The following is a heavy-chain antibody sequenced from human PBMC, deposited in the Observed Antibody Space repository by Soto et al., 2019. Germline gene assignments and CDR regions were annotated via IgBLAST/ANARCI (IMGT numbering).Heavy chain of an antibody. V-gene: IGHV3-23*01. D-gene: IGHD2-15*01. Sequence: PGGSLRLSCAASGFIVSSNYMSWVRQAPGKGLEWVSAISGSGGSTYYADSVKGRFTISRDNSKNTLYLQMNSLRAEDTAVYYWANPISVGQKKTQAFDNGGKETLAPVPS. J-gene: IGHJ4*02. CDR2: ISGSGGST. CDR3: ANPISVGQKKTQAFDN. CDR1: GFIVSSNY.